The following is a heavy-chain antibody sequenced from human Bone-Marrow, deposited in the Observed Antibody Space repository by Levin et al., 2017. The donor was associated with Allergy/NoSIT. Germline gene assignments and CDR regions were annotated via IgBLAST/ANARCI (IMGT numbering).Heavy chain of an antibody. CDR2: ISPRNTI. V-gene: IGHV3-48*02. CDR3: ARDNTSPEYFDY. CDR1: GFTFDRYS. D-gene: IGHD1-14*01. J-gene: IGHJ4*02. Sequence: GGSLRLSCTASGFTFDRYSMNWVRQAPGKGLEWVSYISPRNTIYYADSVKGRFTISRDNAKNSLYLQMNSLRDEDTAVYYCARDNTSPEYFDYWGQGTLVTVSS.